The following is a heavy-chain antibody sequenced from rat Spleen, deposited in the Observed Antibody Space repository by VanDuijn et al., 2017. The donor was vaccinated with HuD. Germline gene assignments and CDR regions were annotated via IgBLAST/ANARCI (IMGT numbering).Heavy chain of an antibody. J-gene: IGHJ2*01. D-gene: IGHD1-9*01. CDR3: ARRNYGYNGVFYFDY. CDR1: GFSLTTYH. CDR2: MWNGGGT. Sequence: QVQLKETGPELVQLTQTLSITCTVSGFSLTTYHVYWVRQPPGKGLQWMGAMWNGGGTDYNSALKSRLSISRDTSKSQVFLKMNSLQTDDTAKYFCARRNYGYNGVFYFDYWGQGVMVTVSS. V-gene: IGHV2-64*01.